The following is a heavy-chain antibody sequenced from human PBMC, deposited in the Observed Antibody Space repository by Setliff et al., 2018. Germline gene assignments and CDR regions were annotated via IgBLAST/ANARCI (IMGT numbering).Heavy chain of an antibody. CDR3: ARRNFYYDSSGFALYYYYMDV. D-gene: IGHD3-22*01. V-gene: IGHV1-18*01. CDR2: ISTYNVNT. CDR1: GYPFTNYG. Sequence: ASVKVSCKASGYPFTNYGITWVRQAPGQGLEWLGWISTYNVNTTYAQKLQDRITMTTDTSTSTAYMELRSLRSDDTAVYYCARRNFYYDSSGFALYYYYMDVWGKGTTVTVSS. J-gene: IGHJ6*03.